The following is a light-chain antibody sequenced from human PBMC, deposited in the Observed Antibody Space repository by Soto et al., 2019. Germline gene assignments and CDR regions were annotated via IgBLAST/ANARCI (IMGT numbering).Light chain of an antibody. CDR1: SSNIGAGYD. CDR2: GNS. V-gene: IGLV1-40*01. CDR3: QSYDSSLSGFVV. J-gene: IGLJ2*01. Sequence: QPVLTQPPSVSGAPGQRVTISCTGSSSNIGAGYDVHWYQQLPGTAPKLLIYGNSNRPSGAPDRFSGSKSGTSASLAITGLQAEDEADYYCQSYDSSLSGFVVFGGGTKVTVL.